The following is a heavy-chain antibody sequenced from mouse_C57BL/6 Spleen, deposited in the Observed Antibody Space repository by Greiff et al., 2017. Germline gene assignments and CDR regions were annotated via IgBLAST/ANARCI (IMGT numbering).Heavy chain of an antibody. Sequence: EVKLVESGGGLVKPGGSLKLSCAASGFTFSDYGMHWVRQAPEKGLEWVAYISSGSSTIYYADTVKGRFTISRDNAKNTLFLQLTSLRSEDTAMXYCARPLNWDVVWFAYWGQGTLVTVSA. J-gene: IGHJ3*01. CDR1: GFTFSDYG. CDR2: ISSGSSTI. D-gene: IGHD4-1*01. CDR3: ARPLNWDVVWFAY. V-gene: IGHV5-17*01.